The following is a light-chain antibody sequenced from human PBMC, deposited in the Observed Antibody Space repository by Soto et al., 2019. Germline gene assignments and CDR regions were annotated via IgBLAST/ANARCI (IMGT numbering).Light chain of an antibody. CDR2: EVF. Sequence: QSVLTQPASVSGSPGQSITISCTGPSSDVGSYNLVSWYQQYPGKAPKLIIFEVFKRPSGVSHRFSGSKSGNTASLTISGLQAEDEANYYCCSYAGRATYVFGGGTQLTV. CDR1: SSDVGSYNL. CDR3: CSYAGRATYV. V-gene: IGLV2-23*02. J-gene: IGLJ2*01.